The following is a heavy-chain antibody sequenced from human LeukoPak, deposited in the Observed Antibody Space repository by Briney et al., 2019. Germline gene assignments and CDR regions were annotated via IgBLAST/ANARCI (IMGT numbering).Heavy chain of an antibody. CDR2: SYYSGST. CDR1: GGSISSTSYY. Sequence: SETLSLTCNVSGGSISSTSYYWDWIRQPPGKGLEWIGSSYYSGSTYYNPSLKSRVTISVDTSKNQFSLRLSSVTAADTAVYYCARSNRNDPFDYWGQGTLVTVSS. V-gene: IGHV4-39*01. D-gene: IGHD1-20*01. CDR3: ARSNRNDPFDY. J-gene: IGHJ4*02.